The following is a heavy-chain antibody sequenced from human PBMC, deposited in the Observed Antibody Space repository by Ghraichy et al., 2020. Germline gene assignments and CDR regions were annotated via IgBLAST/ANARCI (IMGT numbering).Heavy chain of an antibody. J-gene: IGHJ5*02. CDR3: AGHRVRYCSGGSCPTGLFDP. CDR1: GGSISSYY. V-gene: IGHV4-59*08. D-gene: IGHD2-15*01. CDR2: IYYSGST. Sequence: GSLSLTCTVSGGSISSYYWSWIRQPPGKGLEWIGYIYYSGSTNYNPSLKSRVTISVDPSKNQFSLKLSSVTAADTAVYYWAGHRVRYCSGGSCPTGLFDPWGQGTLVTVSS.